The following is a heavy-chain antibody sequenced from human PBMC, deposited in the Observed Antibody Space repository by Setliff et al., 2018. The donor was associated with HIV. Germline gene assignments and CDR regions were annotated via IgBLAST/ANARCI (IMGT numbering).Heavy chain of an antibody. D-gene: IGHD3-16*02. Sequence: ETLSLTCDVADGDLSGDSWSWIRQPPGKGLQWIGEISHSGNTTYNPSLSSRVTISLDTSRNQLSLKLNSVTAADTAVYYCARALFDYVWGTYRLRPVGFDLWGQGTVVTVSS. CDR1: DGDLSGDS. V-gene: IGHV4-34*01. CDR2: ISHSGNT. J-gene: IGHJ3*01. CDR3: ARALFDYVWGTYRLRPVGFDL.